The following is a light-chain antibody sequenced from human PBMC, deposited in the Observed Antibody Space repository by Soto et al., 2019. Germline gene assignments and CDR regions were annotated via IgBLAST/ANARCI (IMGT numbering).Light chain of an antibody. CDR1: QSISSS. CDR3: EQCNSYPWT. J-gene: IGKJ1*01. Sequence: DIQMTQSPSTLSASVGDRVTITCRASQSISSSLAWYQQKPGKAPNLLIYKASSLESGVPSRFTGSRSGTEFTLTIRSLQPDDFAAYYCEQCNSYPWTFGQGTEVEIK. CDR2: KAS. V-gene: IGKV1-5*03.